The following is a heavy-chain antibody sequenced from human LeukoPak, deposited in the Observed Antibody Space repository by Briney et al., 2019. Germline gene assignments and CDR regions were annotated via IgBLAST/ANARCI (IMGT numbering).Heavy chain of an antibody. CDR2: ISWNSGSI. J-gene: IGHJ4*02. CDR1: GFTFDDYA. CDR3: AKGKVGATTAHYFDY. D-gene: IGHD1-26*01. Sequence: PGGSLRLSCAASGFTFDDYAMHWVRQAPGKGLEWVSGISWNSGSIGYADSVKGRFTISRDNAKNSLYLQMNSLRAEDTALYYCAKGKVGATTAHYFDYWGQGTLVTVSS. V-gene: IGHV3-9*01.